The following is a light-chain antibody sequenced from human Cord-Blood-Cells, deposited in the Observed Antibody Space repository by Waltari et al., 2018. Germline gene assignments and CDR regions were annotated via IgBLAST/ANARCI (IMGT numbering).Light chain of an antibody. Sequence: QSALTQPASVSGSPGQSITISCTGTSSDVGGYNYASWYLQHPGKAPKLMIYDVSNRPSGVSNRFSGSESGNTASLTISGLQAEDEADYYCSSYTSSSTQVFGGGTKLTVL. CDR3: SSYTSSSTQV. J-gene: IGLJ2*01. CDR1: SSDVGGYNY. CDR2: DVS. V-gene: IGLV2-14*01.